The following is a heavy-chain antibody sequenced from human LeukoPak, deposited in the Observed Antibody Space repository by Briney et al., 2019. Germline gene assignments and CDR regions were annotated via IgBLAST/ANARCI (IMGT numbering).Heavy chain of an antibody. CDR1: GGSFSGYY. J-gene: IGHJ4*02. Sequence: PSETLSLTCAVYGGSFSGYYWSWIRQPPGKGLEWIGEINHSGSTNYNPSLKSRVTISVDTSKNQFSLKLSSVTAADTAVYYCARSLEWLLPFDYWGQGTLVTVSS. CDR3: ARSLEWLLPFDY. D-gene: IGHD3-3*01. CDR2: INHSGST. V-gene: IGHV4-34*01.